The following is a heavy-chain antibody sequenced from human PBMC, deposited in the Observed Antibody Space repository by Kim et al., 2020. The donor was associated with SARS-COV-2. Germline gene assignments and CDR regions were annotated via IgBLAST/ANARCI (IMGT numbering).Heavy chain of an antibody. V-gene: IGHV3-30*04. CDR2: ISYDGSNK. J-gene: IGHJ4*02. CDR1: GFTFSSYA. D-gene: IGHD6-13*01. Sequence: GGSLRLSCAASGFTFSSYAMHWVRQAPGKGLEWVAVISYDGSNKYYADSVKGRFTIYRDNSKNTLYLQMNSLRAEETAVYYCARGLNSVVIAAAGTDYWGQGTLDTVTS. CDR3: ARGLNSVVIAAAGTDY.